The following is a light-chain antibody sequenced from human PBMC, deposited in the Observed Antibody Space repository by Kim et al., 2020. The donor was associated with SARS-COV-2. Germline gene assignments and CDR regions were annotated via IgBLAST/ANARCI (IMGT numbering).Light chain of an antibody. Sequence: YELTQPPSVSVSPGQTASITCSGDKLGDKYACWYQQKPGQSPVLVIYQDSKRPSGIPERFSGSNSGNTATLTISGTQAMDEADYYCQAWDSSTAVVFGG. CDR3: QAWDSSTAVV. CDR1: KLGDKY. CDR2: QDS. J-gene: IGLJ2*01. V-gene: IGLV3-1*01.